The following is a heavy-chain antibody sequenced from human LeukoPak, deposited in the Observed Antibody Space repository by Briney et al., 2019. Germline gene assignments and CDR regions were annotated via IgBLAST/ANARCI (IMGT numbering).Heavy chain of an antibody. J-gene: IGHJ4*02. CDR3: ARASTYYYGSGEDFDY. Sequence: GGSLRLSCAASGFTFSSYSMNWVRQAPEKGLEGVSSISSSSSYIYYADSVKGRFTISRDNAKNSLYLQMNSLRAEDTAVYYCARASTYYYGSGEDFDYWGQGTLVTVSS. V-gene: IGHV3-21*01. CDR1: GFTFSSYS. D-gene: IGHD3-10*01. CDR2: ISSSSSYI.